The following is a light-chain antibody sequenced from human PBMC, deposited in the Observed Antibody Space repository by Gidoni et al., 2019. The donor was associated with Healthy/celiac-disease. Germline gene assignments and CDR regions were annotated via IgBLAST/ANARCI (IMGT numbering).Light chain of an antibody. Sequence: IQMTQSPSSLSASVGDRVTITCRASQSITTSLNWYQQKPEKAPKLLIYATSSLQSGVPSSFSGSGSGTEFTLTISSLQPEDFATYYCQQSYSNPWTFGQGTKVEIK. CDR2: ATS. CDR3: QQSYSNPWT. V-gene: IGKV1-39*01. CDR1: QSITTS. J-gene: IGKJ1*01.